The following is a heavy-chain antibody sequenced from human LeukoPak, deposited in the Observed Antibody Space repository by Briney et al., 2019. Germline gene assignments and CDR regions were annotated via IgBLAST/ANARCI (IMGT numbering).Heavy chain of an antibody. CDR2: IYYSGST. V-gene: IGHV4-61*01. CDR3: ASYSYYYDSSGYFDY. J-gene: IGHJ4*02. D-gene: IGHD3-22*01. CDR1: GGSVSSDSDY. Sequence: SETLSLTCTVSGGSVSSDSDYWSWIRQPPGKGLEWIGHIYYSGSTNYNPSLKSRVTISVDTSKNQFSLKLSSVTAADTAVYYCASYSYYYDSSGYFDYWGQGTLVTVSS.